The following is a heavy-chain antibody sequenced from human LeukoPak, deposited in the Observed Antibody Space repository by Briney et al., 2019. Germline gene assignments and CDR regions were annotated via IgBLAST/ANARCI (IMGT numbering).Heavy chain of an antibody. V-gene: IGHV3-30-3*01. CDR3: ARVLFGMGGYDYGLPFDY. CDR1: GFTFSSYA. D-gene: IGHD5-12*01. CDR2: ISYDGSNK. J-gene: IGHJ4*02. Sequence: GGSLRLSCAASGFTFSSYAMHWVRQAPGKGLEWVAVISYDGSNKYYADSVKGRFTISRDNFKNTLYLQMYSLRAEDTAVYYCARVLFGMGGYDYGLPFDYWGQGTLVTVSS.